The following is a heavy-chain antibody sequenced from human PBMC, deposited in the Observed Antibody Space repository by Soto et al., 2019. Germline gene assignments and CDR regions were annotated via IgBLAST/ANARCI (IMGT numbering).Heavy chain of an antibody. CDR3: ARFPGGLGPFDY. Sequence: SETLSLTCTVSGGSIISYYWSWIRQPPGKGLEWIGYIYYSGSTNYNPSLKSRVTISVDTSKNQFSLKLSSVTAADTAVYYCARFPGGLGPFDYWGQGTLVTVSS. CDR1: GGSIISYY. J-gene: IGHJ4*02. V-gene: IGHV4-59*01. D-gene: IGHD3-16*01. CDR2: IYYSGST.